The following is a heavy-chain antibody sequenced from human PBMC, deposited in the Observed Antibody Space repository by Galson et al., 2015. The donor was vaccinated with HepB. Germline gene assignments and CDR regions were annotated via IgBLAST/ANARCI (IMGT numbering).Heavy chain of an antibody. CDR1: GFTFSNAW. V-gene: IGHV3-15*01. CDR3: TLNNWNDNYYYYMDV. CDR2: IKSKTDGGTT. J-gene: IGHJ6*03. D-gene: IGHD1-1*01. Sequence: SLRLSCAASGFTFSNAWMSWVRQAPGKGLEWIGRIKSKTDGGTTDYAAPVKGRFTISRDDSKNTLYLQMNSLKTEDTAVYYCTLNNWNDNYYYYMDVWGKGTTVTVSS.